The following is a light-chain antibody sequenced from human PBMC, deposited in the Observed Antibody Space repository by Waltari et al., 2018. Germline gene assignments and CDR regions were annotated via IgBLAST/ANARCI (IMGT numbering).Light chain of an antibody. CDR2: DVA. V-gene: IGLV2-14*03. CDR3: SSYTSVNTR. J-gene: IGLJ2*01. CDR1: SSDVEGFNF. Sequence: QSALTPPASMSGSPGQSITISCTGTSSDVEGFNFVSWYQQYPGKAPKLIIYDVANRPSGVSHRFSGSRSDNTSALTISGLQAEDEADYYCSSYTSVNTRFGGGTKLTVL.